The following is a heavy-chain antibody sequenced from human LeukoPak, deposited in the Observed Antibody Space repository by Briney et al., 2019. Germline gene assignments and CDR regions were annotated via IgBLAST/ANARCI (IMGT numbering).Heavy chain of an antibody. CDR3: ARIAAPGNRRLNF. CDR1: GYTFTTYD. V-gene: IGHV1-8*01. Sequence: SVKVSCKASGYTFTTYDINWVRQPAGQGLEWMGWMNPNSGNTGNAPKFQGRVTMTRNTSISTAYMELTSLTSEDTAVYFCARIAAPGNRRLNFWGQGTLVTVSS. J-gene: IGHJ4*02. CDR2: MNPNSGNT. D-gene: IGHD6-13*01.